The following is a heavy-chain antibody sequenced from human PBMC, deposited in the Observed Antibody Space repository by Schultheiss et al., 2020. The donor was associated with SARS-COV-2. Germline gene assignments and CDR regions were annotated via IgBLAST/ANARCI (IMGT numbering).Heavy chain of an antibody. V-gene: IGHV4-59*01. D-gene: IGHD1-14*01. CDR2: IYYSGTT. CDR1: GGSFSGYY. Sequence: SETLSLTCTVSGGSFSGYYWSWIRQPPGKGLEWIGYIYYSGTTYYNPSLKSRVTISVDTSKNQFSLKLSSVTAADTAVYYCARGDRLIEFWGQGTLVTVSS. CDR3: ARGDRLIEF. J-gene: IGHJ4*02.